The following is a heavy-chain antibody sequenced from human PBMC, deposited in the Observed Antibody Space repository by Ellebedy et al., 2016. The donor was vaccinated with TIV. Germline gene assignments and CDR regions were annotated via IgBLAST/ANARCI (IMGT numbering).Heavy chain of an antibody. CDR3: ARVETYYDILTGYYASLDWYFDL. V-gene: IGHV4-39*07. Sequence: SETLSLTCTVSGDSLSSSTYFWGWIRQPPGKGLDWIGSVYNSGSTSYNPSLKSRVTISIDTSKNQFSLKLTSVTAADTAVYYCARVETYYDILTGYYASLDWYFDLWGRGTLVTVSS. CDR2: VYNSGST. CDR1: GDSLSSSTYF. D-gene: IGHD3-9*01. J-gene: IGHJ2*01.